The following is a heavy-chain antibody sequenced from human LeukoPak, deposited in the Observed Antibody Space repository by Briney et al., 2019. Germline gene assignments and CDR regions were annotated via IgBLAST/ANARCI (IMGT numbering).Heavy chain of an antibody. V-gene: IGHV4-61*02. Sequence: SETLSLTCTVSGGSISSGSYYWGWLRQPAGTGLKWIGRIYTGGSTNYNPSLRSRVTISVDTSKNQFSLKLRSVTAADTAVYYCARGGGRDFWSGYYRPYYYGMDVWGQGTTVTVSS. CDR1: GGSISSGSYY. CDR2: IYTGGST. D-gene: IGHD3-3*01. J-gene: IGHJ6*02. CDR3: ARGGGRDFWSGYYRPYYYGMDV.